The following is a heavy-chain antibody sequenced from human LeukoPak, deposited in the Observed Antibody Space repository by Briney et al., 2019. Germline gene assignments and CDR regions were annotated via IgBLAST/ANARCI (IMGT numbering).Heavy chain of an antibody. CDR3: ARSGQLSRIDY. CDR2: IYYTGST. D-gene: IGHD5-24*01. V-gene: IGHV4-31*03. CDR1: GGSITNGYN. Sequence: SETLSLTCTVSGGSITNGYNWSWIRQLPGKGLEWLGYIYYTGSTYYNPSLESRVTISADTSKTQFSLKLTSVTAADTAVYYCARSGQLSRIDYWGQGTLVTVSS. J-gene: IGHJ4*02.